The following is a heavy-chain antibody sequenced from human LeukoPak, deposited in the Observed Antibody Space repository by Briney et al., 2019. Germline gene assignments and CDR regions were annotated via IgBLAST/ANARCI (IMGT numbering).Heavy chain of an antibody. V-gene: IGHV1-69*01. Sequence: SVKVSCKASGGTFSSYAISWVRQAPGQGLEWMGGVIPIFGTANYAQKFQGRVTITADESTSTAYMELSSLRSEDTAVYYCARADVDIVAQNVWGQGTTVTVSS. D-gene: IGHD5-12*01. J-gene: IGHJ6*02. CDR2: VIPIFGTA. CDR1: GGTFSSYA. CDR3: ARADVDIVAQNV.